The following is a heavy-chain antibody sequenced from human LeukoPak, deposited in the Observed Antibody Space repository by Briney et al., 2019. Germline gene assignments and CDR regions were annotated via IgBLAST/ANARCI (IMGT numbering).Heavy chain of an antibody. CDR1: GGSFSGYY. Sequence: SETLSLTCAVSGGSFSGYYWSWIRQPPGKGLEWIGEINHSGSTNYNPSLKSRVTISVDTSKNQFSLKLSSVTAADTAVYYCARGPRIIAVAGRYYYYYGMDVWGQGTTVTVSS. CDR2: INHSGST. V-gene: IGHV4-34*01. CDR3: ARGPRIIAVAGRYYYYYGMDV. D-gene: IGHD6-19*01. J-gene: IGHJ6*02.